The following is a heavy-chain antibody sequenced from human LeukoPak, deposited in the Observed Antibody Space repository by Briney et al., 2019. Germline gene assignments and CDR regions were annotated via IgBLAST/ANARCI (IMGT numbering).Heavy chain of an antibody. V-gene: IGHV5-51*01. J-gene: IGHJ1*01. Sequence: GESLKISCKGSGYSFTSYWIGWVRQMPGKGLEWMGIIYPGDSDTRYSPSFQGQVTISADKSISTAYLQWSSLKASDTAMYYCARYEAGYSSSWYDTNGFQRWGQGTLVTVSS. D-gene: IGHD6-13*01. CDR3: ARYEAGYSSSWYDTNGFQR. CDR1: GYSFTSYW. CDR2: IYPGDSDT.